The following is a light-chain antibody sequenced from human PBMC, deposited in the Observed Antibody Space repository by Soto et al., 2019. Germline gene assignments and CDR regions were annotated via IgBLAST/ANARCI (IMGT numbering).Light chain of an antibody. J-gene: IGKJ1*01. Sequence: EIVMTQSPATLSVSPGEGATLSCRASQSVSTNLAWYQQKPGQAPRLLIYSVSTRATGIPARFSGSGSGTDFTLTITRLQSEDLAVYYCQQYNNWCTFGQGTKVEIK. V-gene: IGKV3-15*01. CDR3: QQYNNWCT. CDR2: SVS. CDR1: QSVSTN.